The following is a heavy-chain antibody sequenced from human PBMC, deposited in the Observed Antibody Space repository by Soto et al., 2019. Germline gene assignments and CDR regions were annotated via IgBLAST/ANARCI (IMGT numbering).Heavy chain of an antibody. Sequence: EVQLLESGGGLVQPGGSLRLSCAASGFTFSSYAMSRVRQAPVKGLEWISAVSGSGGSTYYADSVKGRFTISRDNSKDTLYLQMNNLRAEDTAVYYCAKPPDYNWNDYWGQGTLVTVSS. J-gene: IGHJ4*02. CDR3: AKPPDYNWNDY. V-gene: IGHV3-23*01. D-gene: IGHD1-20*01. CDR2: VSGSGGST. CDR1: GFTFSSYA.